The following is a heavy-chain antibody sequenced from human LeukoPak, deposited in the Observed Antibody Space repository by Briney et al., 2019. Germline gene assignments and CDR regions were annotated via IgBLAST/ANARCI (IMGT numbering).Heavy chain of an antibody. J-gene: IGHJ4*02. V-gene: IGHV4-38-2*02. CDR2: IYHSGST. Sequence: KASETLSLTCTVSGYSISSGYYWGWIRQPPGKGLEWIGSIYHSGSTYYNPSLKSRVTISVDTSKNQFSLKLSSVTAADTAVYYCARAGYYGDIEYWGQGTLVTVSS. CDR3: ARAGYYGDIEY. D-gene: IGHD4-17*01. CDR1: GYSISSGYY.